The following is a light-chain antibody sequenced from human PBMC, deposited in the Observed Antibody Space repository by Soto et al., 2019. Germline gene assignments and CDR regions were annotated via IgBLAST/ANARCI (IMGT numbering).Light chain of an antibody. Sequence: EIVLTQSPGTLSLSVGERVTLSCRASQSVSSYLAWYQQTPGQAPRLLIYDTSNRATGTPDRFSGSGSGTDFTLTISRLEPEDFTGYYCQQYGSSPLTFGGGTTVEIK. CDR1: QSVSSY. J-gene: IGKJ4*01. V-gene: IGKV3-20*01. CDR3: QQYGSSPLT. CDR2: DTS.